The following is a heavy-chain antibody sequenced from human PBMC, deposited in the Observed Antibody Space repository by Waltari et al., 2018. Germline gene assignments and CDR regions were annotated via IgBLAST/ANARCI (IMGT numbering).Heavy chain of an antibody. V-gene: IGHV4-61*02. CDR3: ARDWSYYYGSGTFDP. J-gene: IGHJ5*02. CDR1: GGSISSGSYY. D-gene: IGHD3-10*01. Sequence: QVQLQESGPGLVKPSQTLSLTCTVSGGSISSGSYYWSWIRQPAGKGLEWIGRIYTSGSTNYNPSLKSRVTISVDTSKNQFSLKLSSVTAADTAVYYCARDWSYYYGSGTFDPWGQGTLVTVSS. CDR2: IYTSGST.